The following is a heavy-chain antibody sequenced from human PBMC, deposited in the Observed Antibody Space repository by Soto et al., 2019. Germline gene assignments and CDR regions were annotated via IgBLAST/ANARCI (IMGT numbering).Heavy chain of an antibody. J-gene: IGHJ4*02. CDR3: ARDNSAANGVFDY. D-gene: IGHD1-1*01. Sequence: GASVKVSCKASGYTFTNYYLHWVRQAPGQGLEWVGMINPSARSASYAQKLRGRLTMDWDTSTTTVYMELSRLTFEDTAVYFCARDNSAANGVFDYWGQGTLVTVST. V-gene: IGHV1-46*04. CDR1: GYTFTNYY. CDR2: INPSARSA.